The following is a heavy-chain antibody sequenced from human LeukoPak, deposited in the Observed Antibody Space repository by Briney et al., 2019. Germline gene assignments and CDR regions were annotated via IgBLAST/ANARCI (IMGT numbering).Heavy chain of an antibody. D-gene: IGHD2-15*01. CDR2: INPNSGGT. CDR3: ARDRGVDYCSSGSCSHYYYYMEV. J-gene: IGHJ6*03. Sequence: ASVKVSCKASGGTFSSYGISWVRQAPGQGLEWMGWINPNSGGTNYAQKFQGRVTMTRDTSISTAYMELSRLRSDDTAVYYCARDRGVDYCSSGSCSHYYYYMEVWGKGTTVTISS. V-gene: IGHV1-2*02. CDR1: GGTFSSYG.